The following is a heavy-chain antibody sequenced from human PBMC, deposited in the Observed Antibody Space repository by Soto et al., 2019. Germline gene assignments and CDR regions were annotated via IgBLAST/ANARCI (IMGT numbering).Heavy chain of an antibody. J-gene: IGHJ6*02. CDR3: ATASGSTYGGPYYYYGLDV. D-gene: IGHD2-15*01. CDR2: IYYSGST. V-gene: IGHV4-59*08. Sequence: SETLSLTCTVSGGSISSYYWSWIRQPPGKGLEWIGYIYYSGSTKYNPSLKSRITISVDTSKNQFSLKVSSVTAADTAVFYFATASGSTYGGPYYYYGLDVWGQGTTVTVSS. CDR1: GGSISSYY.